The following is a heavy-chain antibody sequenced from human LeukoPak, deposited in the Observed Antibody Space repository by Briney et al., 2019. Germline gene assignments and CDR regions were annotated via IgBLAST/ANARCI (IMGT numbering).Heavy chain of an antibody. Sequence: PGGSLRLSCAASGFSFTAAWMSWVRQAPGKGLEWVGRLKSKGGGETADYAAPVKGRFTISRDDSKNTLYLQMNSLRAEDTAVYYCAKDLGLAVAWGAFDIWGQGTMVTVSS. D-gene: IGHD6-19*01. CDR1: GFSFTAAW. CDR2: LKSKGGGETA. J-gene: IGHJ3*02. V-gene: IGHV3-15*01. CDR3: AKDLGLAVAWGAFDI.